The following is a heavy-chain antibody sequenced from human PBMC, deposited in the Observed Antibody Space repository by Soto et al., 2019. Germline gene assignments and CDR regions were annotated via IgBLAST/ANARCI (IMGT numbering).Heavy chain of an antibody. CDR2: ISGYNGDT. J-gene: IGHJ6*02. CDR1: GDSFTSYG. Sequence: GASVKLSCKACGDSFTSYGISWVRQAPEQGLEWMGWISGYNGDTNYAQKFQGRVSMTIDTSTTTAYMELRSLTSDDTAVYYCAKNGQPPYYYYGLDVWGQGTKVTVSS. CDR3: AKNGQPPYYYYGLDV. V-gene: IGHV1-18*01. D-gene: IGHD2-8*01.